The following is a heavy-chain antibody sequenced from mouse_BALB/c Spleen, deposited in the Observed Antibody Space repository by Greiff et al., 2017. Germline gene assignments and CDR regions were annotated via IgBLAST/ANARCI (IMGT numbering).Heavy chain of an antibody. V-gene: IGHV5-17*02. D-gene: IGHD2-2*01. Sequence: EVQLQESGGGLVQPGGSRKLSCAASGFTFSSFGMHWVRQAPEKGLEWVAYISSGSSTIYYADTVKGRFTISRDNPKNTLFLQMTSLRSEDTAMYYCARHYGYDGAMDYWGQGTSVTVSS. CDR1: GFTFSSFG. J-gene: IGHJ4*01. CDR3: ARHYGYDGAMDY. CDR2: ISSGSSTI.